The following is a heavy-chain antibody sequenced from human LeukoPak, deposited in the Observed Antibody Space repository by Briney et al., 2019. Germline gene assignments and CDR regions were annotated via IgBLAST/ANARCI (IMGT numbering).Heavy chain of an antibody. CDR2: ISAGADNT. CDR1: GFTFSTYP. V-gene: IGHV3-23*01. J-gene: IGHJ4*02. CDR3: AKDRGY. Sequence: GGSLRLSCAASGFTFSTYPVMWVRQAPGKGLEWVSAISAGADNTYYADSVKDRFTISRDNSKNTLYLQMNSLRADDTAVYYCAKDRGYWGQGTLVTVSS.